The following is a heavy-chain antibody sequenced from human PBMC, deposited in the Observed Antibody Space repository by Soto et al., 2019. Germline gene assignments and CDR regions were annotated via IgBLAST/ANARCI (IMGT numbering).Heavy chain of an antibody. D-gene: IGHD3-22*01. Sequence: ASVKVSCKASGYTFTSYGISWVRQAPGQGLEWMGWSSAYNGNTNYAQKLQGRVTMTTDTSPSIAYMELRSLRSDDTAVYYCASSLYYYDSSGYYSWAQGTMVTVSS. J-gene: IGHJ4*02. V-gene: IGHV1-18*04. CDR1: GYTFTSYG. CDR2: SSAYNGNT. CDR3: ASSLYYYDSSGYYS.